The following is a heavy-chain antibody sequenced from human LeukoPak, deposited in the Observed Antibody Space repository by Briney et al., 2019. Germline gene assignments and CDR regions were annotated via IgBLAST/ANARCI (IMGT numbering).Heavy chain of an antibody. Sequence: ASVKVSCNASGYTFTGYYMHWVRQPPGQGLEWMGWINPNSGGTNYAQKFQGRVTMTRDTSISTAYIELSRLRSDDTAVYYCASMSITMVRGVIPFDYWGQGTLVTVSS. J-gene: IGHJ4*02. CDR3: ASMSITMVRGVIPFDY. CDR1: GYTFTGYY. D-gene: IGHD3-10*01. V-gene: IGHV1-2*02. CDR2: INPNSGGT.